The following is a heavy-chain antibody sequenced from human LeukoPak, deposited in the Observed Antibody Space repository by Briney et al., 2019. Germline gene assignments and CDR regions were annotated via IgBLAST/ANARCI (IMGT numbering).Heavy chain of an antibody. Sequence: SETLSLTCAVYGGSFSGYYWSWIRQPPGKGLEWIGEINHSGSTNYNPSLKSRVTISVDRSKNQFSLKLSSVTAADTAVYYCARYDSSGYYNYYYGMDVWGQGTTVTVSS. CDR2: INHSGST. CDR3: ARYDSSGYYNYYYGMDV. CDR1: GGSFSGYY. J-gene: IGHJ6*02. D-gene: IGHD3-22*01. V-gene: IGHV4-34*01.